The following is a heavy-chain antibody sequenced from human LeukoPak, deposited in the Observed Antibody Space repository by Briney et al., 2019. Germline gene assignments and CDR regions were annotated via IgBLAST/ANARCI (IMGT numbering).Heavy chain of an antibody. D-gene: IGHD6-19*01. CDR2: ISGSGGST. J-gene: IGHJ3*02. CDR1: GFTFSSYA. V-gene: IGHV3-23*01. CDR3: AKVRTSIAVAGPRGAFDI. Sequence: PGGSLRLSCAASGFTFSSYAMSWVRQAPGKGLEWVSAISGSGGSTYYADSVKGRFTISRDNSKNTLYLQMNSLRAEDTAVYYCAKVRTSIAVAGPRGAFDIWGQGTMVTVSS.